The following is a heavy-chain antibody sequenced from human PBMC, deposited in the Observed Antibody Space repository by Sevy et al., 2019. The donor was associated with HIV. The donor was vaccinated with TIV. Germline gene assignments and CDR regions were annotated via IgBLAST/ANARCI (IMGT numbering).Heavy chain of an antibody. CDR1: GFTVSSNY. V-gene: IGHV3-53*01. D-gene: IGHD2-15*01. CDR2: IYSGGST. CDR3: AREAPYCSGGSCYSKGMDV. J-gene: IGHJ6*02. Sequence: GGSLRLSCAASGFTVSSNYVSWVRQAPGKGLEWVSVIYSGGSTYYADSVKGRFTISRDNSKNTLYLQMNSLRAEDTAVYYWAREAPYCSGGSCYSKGMDVWGQGTTVTVSS.